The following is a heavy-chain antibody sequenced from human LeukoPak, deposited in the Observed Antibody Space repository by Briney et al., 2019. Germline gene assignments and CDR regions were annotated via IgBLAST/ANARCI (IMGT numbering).Heavy chain of an antibody. J-gene: IGHJ4*02. CDR2: IKSKKDGGTT. V-gene: IGHV3-15*07. CDR1: GLTLSNVW. D-gene: IGHD2-21*01. Sequence: GGSLRLSCAVSGLTLSNVWMNWARQAPGKGLEWVGLIKSKKDGGTTDFAAPVKGRFSISRDDSKNTLYLQMNSLTSEDTGVYYCTQGSDFYYDHWGQGTLVTVSS. CDR3: TQGSDFYYDH.